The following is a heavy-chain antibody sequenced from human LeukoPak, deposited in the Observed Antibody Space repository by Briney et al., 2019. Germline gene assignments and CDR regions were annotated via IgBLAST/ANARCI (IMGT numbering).Heavy chain of an antibody. D-gene: IGHD3-16*01. CDR2: IYTSGST. V-gene: IGHV4-4*07. Sequence: PSETLSLTCTVSGGSISRYYWSWIRQPAGKGLEWIGRIYTSGSTNYNPSLKSRVTMSVDTSKNHFSLKLNSVTTADTAVYYCTRGAGWLIDYWGQGILVTVSS. CDR1: GGSISRYY. J-gene: IGHJ4*02. CDR3: TRGAGWLIDY.